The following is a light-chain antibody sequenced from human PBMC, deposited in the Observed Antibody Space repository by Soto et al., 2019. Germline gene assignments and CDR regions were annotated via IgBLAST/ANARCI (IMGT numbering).Light chain of an antibody. CDR1: SSDVGDYNY. Sequence: QSALTQPASVSGSPGQSITISCTGTSSDVGDYNYVSWYQQHPGKAPKLLIYEVSDRPSGVSNRFSGSKSGNTASLTISGLQAEDEADYYCSSYTSSGTVDVFGTGTKLTVL. V-gene: IGLV2-14*01. J-gene: IGLJ1*01. CDR3: SSYTSSGTVDV. CDR2: EVS.